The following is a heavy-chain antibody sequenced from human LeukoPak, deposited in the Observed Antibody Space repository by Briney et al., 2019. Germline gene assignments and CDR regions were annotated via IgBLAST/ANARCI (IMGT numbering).Heavy chain of an antibody. CDR2: IKKDGSEK. CDR1: GFTFSSYW. J-gene: IGHJ1*01. CDR3: ARDGIYGDYPGGYFQH. D-gene: IGHD4-17*01. Sequence: GGSLRLSCAASGFTFSSYWMSWVRQAPGKGLEWVANIKKDGSEKYYVDSVKGRFTISRDNSKNTLYLQMNSLRAEDTAVYYCARDGIYGDYPGGYFQHWGQGTLVTVSS. V-gene: IGHV3-7*01.